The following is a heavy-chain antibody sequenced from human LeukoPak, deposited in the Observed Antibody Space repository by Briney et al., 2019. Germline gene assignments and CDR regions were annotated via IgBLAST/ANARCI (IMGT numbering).Heavy chain of an antibody. J-gene: IGHJ4*02. D-gene: IGHD6-13*01. Sequence: PGGSLRLSCAASGFTLSSYWMNWARQAPGKGLEWVGRIKNKANSYTTLYAASVKGRFTISRDDSKNSLYLQMNSLKTEDTAVYYCTRLSRYGNRWYYVDYWGQGTLVTVSS. CDR3: TRLSRYGNRWYYVDY. CDR1: GFTLSSYW. CDR2: IKNKANSYTT. V-gene: IGHV3-72*01.